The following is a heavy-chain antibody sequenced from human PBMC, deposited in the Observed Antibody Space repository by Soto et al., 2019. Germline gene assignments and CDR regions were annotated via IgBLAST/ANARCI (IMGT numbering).Heavy chain of an antibody. J-gene: IGHJ6*02. CDR1: GFSFRSYG. Sequence: PGGSLRLSCAGSGFSFRSYGMHWVRQAPGKGLEWVALISYDGGNKYYADSVKGRFTISRDNSKTSLYLQVNSLRPEDTAVYYCAKSNVVTLNYYYYGMDVWGQGTTVTVSS. CDR2: ISYDGGNK. D-gene: IGHD2-21*02. V-gene: IGHV3-30*18. CDR3: AKSNVVTLNYYYYGMDV.